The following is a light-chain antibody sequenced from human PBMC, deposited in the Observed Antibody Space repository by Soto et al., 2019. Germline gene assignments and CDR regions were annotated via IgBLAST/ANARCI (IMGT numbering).Light chain of an antibody. V-gene: IGKV1-6*01. CDR2: TAS. CDR3: IQDYNYPLT. J-gene: IGKJ4*01. Sequence: AIQMTQSPSSLSASVGDRVTITCRASQGIRSELGWYQQKPGKAPNLLIYTASTLQSGVPSRFSGSGSGTDFTLTISSLQPEDFATYYCIQDYNYPLTFGGGIRVEIK. CDR1: QGIRSE.